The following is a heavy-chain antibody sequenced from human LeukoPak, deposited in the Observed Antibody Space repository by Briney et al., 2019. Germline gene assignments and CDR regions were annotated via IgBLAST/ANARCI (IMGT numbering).Heavy chain of an antibody. Sequence: PSETLSLTCAVYGGSFSGYYWSWIRQPPGKGLEWIGEINHSGSTNYNPSLKSRVTISVDTSKNQFSLKLSSVTAADTAVHYCARTPPVVRGVIRYYYYYMDVWGKGTTVTVSS. CDR1: GGSFSGYY. J-gene: IGHJ6*03. CDR3: ARTPPVVRGVIRYYYYYMDV. D-gene: IGHD3-10*01. CDR2: INHSGST. V-gene: IGHV4-34*01.